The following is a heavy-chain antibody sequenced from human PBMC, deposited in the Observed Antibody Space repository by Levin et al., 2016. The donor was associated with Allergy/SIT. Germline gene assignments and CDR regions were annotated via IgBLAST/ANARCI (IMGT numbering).Heavy chain of an antibody. CDR2: IDWDDDK. J-gene: IGHJ4*02. V-gene: IGHV2-70*01. D-gene: IGHD1-26*01. CDR3: ARCDSGSYSTPFDY. Sequence: WIRQPPGKALEWLALIDWDDDKYYSTSLKTRLTISKDTSKNQVVLTMTNMDPVDTATYYCARCDSGSYSTPFDYWGQGTLVTVSS.